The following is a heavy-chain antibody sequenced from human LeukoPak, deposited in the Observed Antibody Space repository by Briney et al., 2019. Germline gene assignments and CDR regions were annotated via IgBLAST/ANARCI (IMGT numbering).Heavy chain of an antibody. Sequence: PVQPLDSPLAASASGYSTYYADSVKGRFTISRDNSKKTLYLQMNSLRAEDTAIFYCAKDVYNWNFYFDYWGQGTLVTASS. CDR3: AKDVYNWNFYFDY. V-gene: IGHV3-23*01. D-gene: IGHD1-7*01. CDR2: ASASGYST. J-gene: IGHJ4*02.